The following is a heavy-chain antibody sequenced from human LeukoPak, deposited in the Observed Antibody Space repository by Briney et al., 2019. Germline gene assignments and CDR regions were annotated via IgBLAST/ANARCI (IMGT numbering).Heavy chain of an antibody. CDR3: ASNSSSYYFDC. J-gene: IGHJ4*02. CDR2: ISGSGGST. CDR1: GFTFISYA. D-gene: IGHD6-6*01. Sequence: GGSLRLSCAASGFTFISYAMSWVRQAPGKGLEWVSAISGSGGSTYYADSVKGRFTISRDNSKNTLYLQMNSLRAEDTAVYYCASNSSSYYFDCWGQGTLVTVSS. V-gene: IGHV3-23*01.